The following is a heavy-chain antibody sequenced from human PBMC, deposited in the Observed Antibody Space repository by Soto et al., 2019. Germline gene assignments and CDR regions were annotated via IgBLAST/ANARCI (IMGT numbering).Heavy chain of an antibody. V-gene: IGHV4-34*01. J-gene: IGHJ3*02. CDR1: GGFVSSGSYY. Sequence: QVQLQQWGAGLLKPSETLSLTCAVYGGFVSSGSYYWSWIRQPPGKGLEWIGEMSHSGGTHFNPSLKGRVTISVYTSKNQFSLKRSSVTAADTALYYCARVERGTATTVVDAFHIWGPGTMVTVSS. CDR2: MSHSGGT. CDR3: ARVERGTATTVVDAFHI. D-gene: IGHD1-1*01.